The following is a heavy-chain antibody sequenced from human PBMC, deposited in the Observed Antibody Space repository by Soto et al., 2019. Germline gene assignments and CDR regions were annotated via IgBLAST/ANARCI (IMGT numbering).Heavy chain of an antibody. CDR3: ARTWYYYGSGSYSWFDP. D-gene: IGHD3-10*01. CDR1: GYSFTSYG. V-gene: IGHV1-18*01. CDR2: ISAYNGNK. J-gene: IGHJ5*02. Sequence: ASVKGSCKASGYSFTSYGISWVRQAPGQGLEWMGWISAYNGNKKYAQKLQGRVTMTTDTSTSTAYMELRSLRSDDTAVYYCARTWYYYGSGSYSWFDPWGQGTLVTGSS.